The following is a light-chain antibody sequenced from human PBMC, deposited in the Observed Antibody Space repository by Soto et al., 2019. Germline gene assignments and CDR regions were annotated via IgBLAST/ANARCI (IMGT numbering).Light chain of an antibody. J-gene: IGLJ1*01. CDR2: GVT. CDR3: SSCTSDSSHYV. CDR1: SSDVGAYYS. V-gene: IGLV2-14*01. Sequence: QSVLTQPASVSGSPGQSITISCSGTSSDVGAYYSVSWYQHHPGKAPKLIIYGVTNRPSGVSNRFSGSKSGNTASLTISGLQAEDEADYHCSSCTSDSSHYVFGTGTKVTVL.